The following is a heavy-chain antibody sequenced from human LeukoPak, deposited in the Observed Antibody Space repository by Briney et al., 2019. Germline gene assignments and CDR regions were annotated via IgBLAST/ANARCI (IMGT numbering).Heavy chain of an antibody. J-gene: IGHJ5*02. D-gene: IGHD3-16*02. V-gene: IGHV4-39*07. Sequence: PSETLSLTCTVSSGSISTSNYYWGWVRQPPGKALEWIGNIFYTGSTYYSPSLKSRVTISLDTSKNQFSLKLSSVTAADTAVYYCARDPSFRSWGQGTLVTVSS. CDR1: SGSISTSNYY. CDR2: IFYTGST. CDR3: ARDPSFRS.